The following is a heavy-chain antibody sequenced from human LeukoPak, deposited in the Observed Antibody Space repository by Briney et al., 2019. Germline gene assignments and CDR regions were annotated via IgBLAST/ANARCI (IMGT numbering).Heavy chain of an antibody. CDR2: ISWNSGSI. J-gene: IGHJ5*02. CDR3: AXDSRDXXGXNWFDP. V-gene: IGHV3-9*01. Sequence: GRSLRLSCAASGFTFDDYAMHWVRQAPGKGLEWVSGISWNSGSIGYADSVKGRFTISRDNAKNSLYLQMNSLRAEDTALYYCAXDSRDXXGXNWFDPWGQGTLVTVSS. CDR1: GFTFDDYA. D-gene: IGHD3-16*01.